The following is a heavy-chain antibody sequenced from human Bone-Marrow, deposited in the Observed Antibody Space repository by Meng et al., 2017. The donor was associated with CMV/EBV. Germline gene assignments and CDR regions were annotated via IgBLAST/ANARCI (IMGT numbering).Heavy chain of an antibody. CDR2: INPSGGST. V-gene: IGHV1-46*01. J-gene: IGHJ6*02. CDR1: GYTFTSYY. CDR3: ARDYIVVVPAAINDYYYYGMDV. D-gene: IGHD2-2*02. Sequence: ASVKVSCKASGYTFTSYYMHWVRQAPGQGLEWMRIINPSGGSTSYAQKFQGRVTMTRDTSTSAVYMELSSLRSEDTAVYYCARDYIVVVPAAINDYYYYGMDVWGQGTTVTVSS.